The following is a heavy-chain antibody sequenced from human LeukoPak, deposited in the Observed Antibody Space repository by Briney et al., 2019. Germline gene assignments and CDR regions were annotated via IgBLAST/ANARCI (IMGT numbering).Heavy chain of an antibody. CDR3: ARRRYDDYISEHYFDY. D-gene: IGHD4-17*01. CDR1: GGSFSGYY. J-gene: IGHJ4*02. CDR2: INHSGST. V-gene: IGHV4-34*01. Sequence: SETLSLTCAVYGGSFSGYYWSWIRQPPGKGLEWIGEINHSGSTNYNPSLKSRVTISVDTSKNQFSLKLSSVTAADTAVYYCARRRYDDYISEHYFDYWGQGTLVTVSS.